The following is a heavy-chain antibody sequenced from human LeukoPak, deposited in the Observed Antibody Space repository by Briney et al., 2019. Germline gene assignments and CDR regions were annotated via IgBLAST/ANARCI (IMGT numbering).Heavy chain of an antibody. Sequence: GGSLRLSCAASGFTFSGSAMHWVRQASGKGLEWVGRIRTKPNSYATAYAASGKGRFTISRDHSKNTAYLRISSLKTEDTAVYYCVREAVMPVAPSTIGTSGRPLYEYYGLDVWGQGTTVTVSS. J-gene: IGHJ6*02. CDR2: IRTKPNSYAT. CDR1: GFTFSGSA. V-gene: IGHV3-73*01. D-gene: IGHD6-13*01. CDR3: VREAVMPVAPSTIGTSGRPLYEYYGLDV.